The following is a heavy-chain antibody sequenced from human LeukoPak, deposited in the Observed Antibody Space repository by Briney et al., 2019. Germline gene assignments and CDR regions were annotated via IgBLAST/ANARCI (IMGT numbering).Heavy chain of an antibody. Sequence: GRSLRLSSAASRFTSEDYAMHWVPPGPGKGLGWVSGISWDSGSIGYADSVKGRFTISRDNAKNSLYLQMNSLRAEDTAVYYCAKVLYYYDSSGLDAFDIWGQGTMVTVSS. CDR1: RFTSEDYA. CDR2: ISWDSGSI. V-gene: IGHV3-9*02. CDR3: AKVLYYYDSSGLDAFDI. J-gene: IGHJ3*02. D-gene: IGHD3-22*01.